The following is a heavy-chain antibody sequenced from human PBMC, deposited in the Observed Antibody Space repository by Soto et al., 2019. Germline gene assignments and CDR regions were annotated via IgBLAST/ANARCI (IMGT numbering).Heavy chain of an antibody. Sequence: NPSETLSLTCTVSGGSISSYYWSWIRQPPGKGLEWIGYIYYSGSTNYNPSLKSRVTISVDTPKNQFSLKLSSVTAADTAVYYCARVSDTAMGYNWFDPWGQGTLVTVSS. D-gene: IGHD5-18*01. CDR3: ARVSDTAMGYNWFDP. CDR2: IYYSGST. CDR1: GGSISSYY. J-gene: IGHJ5*02. V-gene: IGHV4-59*01.